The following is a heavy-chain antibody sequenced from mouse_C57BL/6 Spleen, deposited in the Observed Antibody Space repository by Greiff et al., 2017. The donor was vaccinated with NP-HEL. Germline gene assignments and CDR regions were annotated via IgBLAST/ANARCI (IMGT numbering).Heavy chain of an antibody. V-gene: IGHV1-19*01. CDR2: INPYNGGT. J-gene: IGHJ4*01. CDR3: ERRGITTRNAMDY. D-gene: IGHD1-1*01. Sequence: EVQLQQSGPVLVKPGASVKMSCKASGYTFTDYYMNWVTQSHGKSLEWIGVINPYNGGTSYNQKFKGKATLTVDKSSSTAYMELNSLTSEDSAVYYCERRGITTRNAMDYWGQGTSVTVSS. CDR1: GYTFTDYY.